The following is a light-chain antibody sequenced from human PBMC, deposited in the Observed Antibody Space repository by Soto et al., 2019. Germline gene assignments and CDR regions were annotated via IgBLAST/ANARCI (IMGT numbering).Light chain of an antibody. CDR3: SSYTTSNSYV. V-gene: IGLV2-14*01. Sequence: QSALTQPASVSGSPGQSITISCTGTSSDVGYYNYVSWYQQHPGKAPKLMIYEVSNRPSGVSNRFSGSKSGNTASLTISGLQAEDEADYYCSSYTTSNSYVFGAGTKVTVL. J-gene: IGLJ1*01. CDR2: EVS. CDR1: SSDVGYYNY.